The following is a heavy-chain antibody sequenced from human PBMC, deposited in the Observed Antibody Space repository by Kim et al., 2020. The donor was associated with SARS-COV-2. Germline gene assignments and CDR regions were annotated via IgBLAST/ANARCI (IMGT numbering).Heavy chain of an antibody. CDR1: GFTFSSYA. Sequence: GGSLRLSCAASGFTFSSYAMSWVRQAPGKGLEWVSAISGSGGSTYYADSVKGRFTISRDKSKNTLYLQMNSLRAEDTAVYYCASLAYCGGDCYADEYYFDYWGQGTLVTVSS. V-gene: IGHV3-23*01. CDR3: ASLAYCGGDCYADEYYFDY. J-gene: IGHJ4*02. D-gene: IGHD2-21*02. CDR2: ISGSGGST.